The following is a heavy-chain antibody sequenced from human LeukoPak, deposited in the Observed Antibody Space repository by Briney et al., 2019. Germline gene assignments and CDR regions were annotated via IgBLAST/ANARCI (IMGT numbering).Heavy chain of an antibody. CDR3: ARDSPVEESSSWYWGGTYYFDY. Sequence: GGSLRLSCAASGFTFSSYWMSWVRQAPGKGLEWVANIKQDGSEKYYVDSVKGRFTISRDNAKNSLYLQMNSLRAEDTAVYYCARDSPVEESSSWYWGGTYYFDYWGQGTLVTVSS. CDR2: IKQDGSEK. J-gene: IGHJ4*02. D-gene: IGHD6-13*01. CDR1: GFTFSSYW. V-gene: IGHV3-7*01.